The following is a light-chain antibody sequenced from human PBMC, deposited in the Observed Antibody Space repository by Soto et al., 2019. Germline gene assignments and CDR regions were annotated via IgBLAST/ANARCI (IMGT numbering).Light chain of an antibody. CDR1: QSVSSN. Sequence: EIVMTQSPATLSVSPGERATLSCRASQSVSSNLAWYQQKPGQAPRLLIYGASNRAAGIPDRFGGSGSGTDFTLTISRLEPEDFALYYCQQYGSSPPTFGQGTKVDI. CDR3: QQYGSSPPT. V-gene: IGKV3-20*01. CDR2: GAS. J-gene: IGKJ1*01.